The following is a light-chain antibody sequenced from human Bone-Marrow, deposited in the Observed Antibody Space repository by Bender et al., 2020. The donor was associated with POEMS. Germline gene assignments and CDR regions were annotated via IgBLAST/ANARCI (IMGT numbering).Light chain of an antibody. Sequence: QSALTQPASVSGSPGQSITISCTGTYSDICGSNYVSWYQQYPGKAPELMIYEVSNRPSGVSDRFSGSKSGNTASLTISGLQADDEADYYCSSYTGSTTWVFGGGTKLTVL. V-gene: IGLV2-14*01. CDR2: EVS. J-gene: IGLJ2*01. CDR3: SSYTGSTTWV. CDR1: YSDICGSNY.